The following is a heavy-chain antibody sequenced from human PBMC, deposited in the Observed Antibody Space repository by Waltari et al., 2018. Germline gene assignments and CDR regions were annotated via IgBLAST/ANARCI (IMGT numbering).Heavy chain of an antibody. CDR2: ISGAGMTT. D-gene: IGHD2-2*01. J-gene: IGHJ5*02. CDR1: GFTFTSYA. CDR3: AKDVALLVVPAAHDWFDP. V-gene: IGHV3-23*04. Sequence: VQLVDSGGDMVQPGGSLRLSCAASGFTFTSYAIPWVRQAPGKGLEWVSGISGAGMTTYYAESVGGRFTISRDNAKNTVYLQMDSLRVEDTAVYYCAKDVALLVVPAAHDWFDPWGQGTLVTVSS.